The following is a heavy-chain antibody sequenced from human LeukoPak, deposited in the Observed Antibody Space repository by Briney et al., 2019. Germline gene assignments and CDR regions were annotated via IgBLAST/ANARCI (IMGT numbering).Heavy chain of an antibody. CDR2: IYYSGST. D-gene: IGHD3-10*01. Sequence: PSETLSLTCTVSGGSISGHYWSWIRQPPGKGLEWIGYIYYSGSTNYNPSLKSRVTISVDTSKNQFSLKLSSVTAADTAVYYCARYSSLWGRITMVRGVIGLYNWFDPWGQGTLVTVSS. V-gene: IGHV4-59*11. CDR1: GGSISGHY. J-gene: IGHJ5*02. CDR3: ARYSSLWGRITMVRGVIGLYNWFDP.